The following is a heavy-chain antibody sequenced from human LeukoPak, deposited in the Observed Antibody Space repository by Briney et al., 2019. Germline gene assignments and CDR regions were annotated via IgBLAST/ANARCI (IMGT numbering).Heavy chain of an antibody. CDR1: GFTVSSNY. J-gene: IGHJ3*02. D-gene: IGHD6-19*01. CDR2: IYSGGST. V-gene: IGHV3-53*01. CDR3: ARERFNGWYDAFDI. Sequence: PGGSLRLSCAASGFTVSSNYMSWVRQAPGKGLEWVSVIYSGGSTYYADSVKGRFTISRDNSKNTLYLQMNSLRAEDTAVYYCARERFNGWYDAFDIWGQGTMVTVSS.